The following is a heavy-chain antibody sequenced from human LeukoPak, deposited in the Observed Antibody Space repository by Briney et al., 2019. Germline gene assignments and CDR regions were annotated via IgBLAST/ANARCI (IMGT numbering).Heavy chain of an antibody. CDR3: ARDLRYSSSWYWDWFDP. J-gene: IGHJ5*02. CDR1: GFTFSSYS. Sequence: PGGSLRLSCAASGFTFSSYSMNWVRQAPGKGLELVSSISSSSSYIYYADSVKGRFTISRDNAKNSLYLQMNSLRAEDTAVYYCARDLRYSSSWYWDWFDPWGQGTLVTVSS. V-gene: IGHV3-21*01. D-gene: IGHD6-13*01. CDR2: ISSSSSYI.